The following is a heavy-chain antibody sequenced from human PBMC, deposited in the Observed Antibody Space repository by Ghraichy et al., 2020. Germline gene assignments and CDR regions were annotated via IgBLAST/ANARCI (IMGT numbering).Heavy chain of an antibody. J-gene: IGHJ4*02. Sequence: SQTLSLTCAISGDSISRNTAAWSWRRPSPSRGLGWLGRTYYRTRWHSDSAVSVHSRITITSETSKNQFSLQLNSVTPEDTAISYCARSGFSREFFDFWGQGALVTVSS. D-gene: IGHD3-22*01. CDR1: GDSISRNTAA. V-gene: IGHV6-1*01. CDR3: ARSGFSREFFDF. CDR2: TYYRTRWHS.